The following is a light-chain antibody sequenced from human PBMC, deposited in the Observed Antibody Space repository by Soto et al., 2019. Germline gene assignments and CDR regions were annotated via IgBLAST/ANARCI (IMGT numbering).Light chain of an antibody. CDR1: QRISSY. CDR2: AAS. CDR3: QQTDSFPRT. V-gene: IGKV1-39*01. J-gene: IGKJ1*01. Sequence: DIQMTQSPSSLSASVGDRVTITCRASQRISSYLNWSQRKPGKAPKLLIYAASSLQTGVPSRFSGSRSGTDFPLTISSLQRDDFGTYYCQQTDSFPRTFDQGTKVHIK.